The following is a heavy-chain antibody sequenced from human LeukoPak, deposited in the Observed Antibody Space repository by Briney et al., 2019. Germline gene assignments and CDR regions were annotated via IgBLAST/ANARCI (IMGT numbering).Heavy chain of an antibody. J-gene: IGHJ6*03. CDR3: ARSIGAAGYMDV. CDR1: VYTFTSYY. D-gene: IGHD6-13*01. V-gene: IGHV1-46*01. Sequence: ASVKVSCKASVYTFTSYYMHWVRQAPGQGLGWMGIINPSGGSTSYAQKFQGRVTMTRDMSTSTDYMELSSLRSEDTAVYYCARSIGAAGYMDVWGKGTTVTVSS. CDR2: INPSGGST.